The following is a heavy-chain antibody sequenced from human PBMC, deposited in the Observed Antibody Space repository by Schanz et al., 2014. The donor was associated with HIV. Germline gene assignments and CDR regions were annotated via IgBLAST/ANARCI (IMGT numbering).Heavy chain of an antibody. CDR1: GFRFRSYW. D-gene: IGHD5-18*01. CDR2: IKEDGIEK. CDR3: AKSNGGDTAVVQYYFDY. V-gene: IGHV3-7*01. J-gene: IGHJ4*02. Sequence: EVQLVESGGGLVKPGESLRLSCAASGFRFRSYWMSWVRQAPGKGLEWVANIKEDGIEKYYVDSVKGRFTISRDNAKNSLYLNMYSLRAEDTAVYFCAKSNGGDTAVVQYYFDYWGQGTLVSVSS.